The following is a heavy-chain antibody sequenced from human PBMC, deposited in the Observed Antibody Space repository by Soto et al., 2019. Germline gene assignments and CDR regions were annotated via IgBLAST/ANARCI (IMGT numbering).Heavy chain of an antibody. J-gene: IGHJ4*02. D-gene: IGHD3-16*01. V-gene: IGHV3-30-3*01. CDR2: ISCAGTST. CDR3: AGDPGHDGNEYYAFES. CDR1: GFTLRSYP. Sequence: QVQLVESGGGVVQPGRSLRLSCAASGFTLRSYPMHWVRQAPGKGLEWVAVISCAGTSTYYADSVRGRCTISRDNAKDTVYLQLNSLSSEDTAVYHCAGDPGHDGNEYYAFESWGQGTLVTVSS.